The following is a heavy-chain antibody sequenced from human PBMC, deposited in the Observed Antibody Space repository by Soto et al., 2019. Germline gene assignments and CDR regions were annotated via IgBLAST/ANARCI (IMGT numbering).Heavy chain of an antibody. D-gene: IGHD6-19*01. CDR2: IYPGDSDT. CDR1: GYSFTSYW. CDR3: ARQPGYSSGWYPGSDYYYYGMDV. Sequence: GEALKISGKGSGYSFTSYWIGWVRQMPGKGLEWMGIIYPGDSDTRYSPSFQGQVTISADKSISTAYLQWSSLKASDTAMYYCARQPGYSSGWYPGSDYYYYGMDVWGQGTTVTVSS. J-gene: IGHJ6*02. V-gene: IGHV5-51*01.